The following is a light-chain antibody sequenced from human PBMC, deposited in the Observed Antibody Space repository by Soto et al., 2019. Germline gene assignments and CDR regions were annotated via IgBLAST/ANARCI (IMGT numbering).Light chain of an antibody. J-gene: IGLJ1*01. CDR1: SSDVGGYNY. Sequence: LPRAPSASGSFWELVTIFCTGTSSDVGGYNYVSWYQQHPGKAPKLMIYEVSERPSGVPDRFSGSKSGNTASLTVSGLQADDEADYYCSSYSGTNYHYVFGTGTKVTVL. CDR3: SSYSGTNYHYV. V-gene: IGLV2-8*01. CDR2: EVS.